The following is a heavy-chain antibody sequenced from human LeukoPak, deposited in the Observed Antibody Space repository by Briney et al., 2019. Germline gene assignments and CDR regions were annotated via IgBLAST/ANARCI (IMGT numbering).Heavy chain of an antibody. V-gene: IGHV1-18*01. CDR3: TRDLQRRSSGWLTAAAGDY. CDR2: ISVYNGNT. CDR1: GYTFANYG. J-gene: IGHJ4*02. D-gene: IGHD6-19*01. Sequence: ASVKVSCKASGYTFANYGFSWVRQAPGQGLEWMGWISVYNGNTNYAQKFQGRVTMTTDTSTSTAYMELRSLRSDDTAVYYCTRDLQRRSSGWLTAAAGDYWGQGTLVTVSS.